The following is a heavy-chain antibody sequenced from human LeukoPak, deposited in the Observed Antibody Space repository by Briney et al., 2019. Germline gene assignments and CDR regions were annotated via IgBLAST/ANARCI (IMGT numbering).Heavy chain of an antibody. J-gene: IGHJ4*02. Sequence: SETLSLTCTVSGYSISSGYYWGWIRQPPGKGLEWIGSIYHSGSTYYNPSLKSRVTISVDTSKNQFSLKLSSVTAADTAVYYCARDSIVVPAAMEGGFDYWGQGTLVTVTS. CDR2: IYHSGST. V-gene: IGHV4-38-2*02. CDR3: ARDSIVVPAAMEGGFDY. D-gene: IGHD2-2*01. CDR1: GYSISSGYY.